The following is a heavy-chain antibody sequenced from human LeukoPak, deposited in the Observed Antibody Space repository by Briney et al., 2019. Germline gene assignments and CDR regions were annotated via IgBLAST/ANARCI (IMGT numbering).Heavy chain of an antibody. J-gene: IGHJ4*02. CDR1: GFTFSSYG. Sequence: GGSLRLSCAASGFTFSSYGMHWVRQAPGKGLEWVAVIWYDGSNKYYADSVKGRFTISRDNSKNTLYLQMNSLRAEDTAVYYCARDPGSGYIDYWGQGTLVTVSS. V-gene: IGHV3-33*01. D-gene: IGHD1-26*01. CDR3: ARDPGSGYIDY. CDR2: IWYDGSNK.